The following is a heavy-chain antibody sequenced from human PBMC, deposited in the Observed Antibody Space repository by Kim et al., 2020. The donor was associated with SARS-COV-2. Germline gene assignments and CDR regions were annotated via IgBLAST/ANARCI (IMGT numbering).Heavy chain of an antibody. CDR3: ARDSQYYDFWSGTFSYYYYGMDV. Sequence: GGSLRLSCAASGFTFSSYAMHWVRQAPGKGLEWVAVISYDGSNKYYADSVKGRFTISRDNSKNTLYLQMNSLRAEDTAVYYCARDSQYYDFWSGTFSYYYYGMDVWGQGTTVTVSS. D-gene: IGHD3-3*01. CDR2: ISYDGSNK. V-gene: IGHV3-30-3*01. CDR1: GFTFSSYA. J-gene: IGHJ6*02.